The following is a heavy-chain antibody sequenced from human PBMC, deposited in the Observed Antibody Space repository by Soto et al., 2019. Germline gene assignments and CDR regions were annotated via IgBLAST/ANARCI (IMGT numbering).Heavy chain of an antibody. CDR1: RFTFSSYG. V-gene: IGHV3-30*18. CDR2: TSFDGNYR. D-gene: IGHD2-15*01. Sequence: GGSLRLSCTASRFTFSSYGMHWVRQAPGKGLEWVAVTSFDGNYRYYAASVRGRFTISRDNSKNTLYLQMNSLTVEDTAVYYCAKDRGYCSGGSCYALDYWGQGTLVTVSS. CDR3: AKDRGYCSGGSCYALDY. J-gene: IGHJ4*02.